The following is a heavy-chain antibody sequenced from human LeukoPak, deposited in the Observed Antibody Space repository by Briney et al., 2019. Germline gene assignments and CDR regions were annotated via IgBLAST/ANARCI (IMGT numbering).Heavy chain of an antibody. V-gene: IGHV1-69*13. D-gene: IGHD4-11*01. Sequence: SVKVSCKASGGTFSSYAISWVRQAPGQGLEWMGGIIPIFGTANYAQKFQGRVTIIADESTSTAYMELSSLRSEDTAVYYCAREKSHSNYNWFDPWGQGTLVTVSS. CDR1: GGTFSSYA. J-gene: IGHJ5*02. CDR3: AREKSHSNYNWFDP. CDR2: IIPIFGTA.